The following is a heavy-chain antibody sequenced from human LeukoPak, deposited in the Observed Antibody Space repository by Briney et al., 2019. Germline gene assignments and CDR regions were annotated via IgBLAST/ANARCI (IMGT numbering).Heavy chain of an antibody. CDR3: AKPSPSEQWLVGGHLDY. Sequence: PGGTLRLSCAASGFTFSSYGTTWVRQAPGKGLEWVSSISDGGGSTYYADSVKGRFTISRDNSKNTLFLQMDSLRAEDTAVYYCAKPSPSEQWLVGGHLDYWGQGTLVTVSS. D-gene: IGHD6-19*01. V-gene: IGHV3-23*01. CDR2: ISDGGGST. CDR1: GFTFSSYG. J-gene: IGHJ4*02.